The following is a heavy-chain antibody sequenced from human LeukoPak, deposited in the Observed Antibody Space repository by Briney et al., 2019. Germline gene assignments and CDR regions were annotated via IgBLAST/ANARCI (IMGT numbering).Heavy chain of an antibody. V-gene: IGHV3-48*02. J-gene: IGHJ4*02. CDR1: GFIFSTYS. CDR3: ARDRDWAFDY. Sequence: GGSLRLSCAASGFIFSTYSVNWVRQAPGKGLEWISYINGGSTTISYADSVSGRFTVSRDNTKNSLYLQMNSLRDEDTAVYYCARDRDWAFDYWGQGTLVTVSS. D-gene: IGHD2-21*02. CDR2: INGGSTTI.